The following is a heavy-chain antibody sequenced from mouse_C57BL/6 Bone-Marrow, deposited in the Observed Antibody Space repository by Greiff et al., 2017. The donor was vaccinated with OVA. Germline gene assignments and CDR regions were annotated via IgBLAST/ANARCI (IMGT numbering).Heavy chain of an antibody. D-gene: IGHD2-3*01. J-gene: IGHJ2*01. CDR1: GFNIKDYY. V-gene: IGHV14-2*01. Sequence: EVQLQESGAELVKPGASVKLSCTASGFNIKDYYMPWVKQRTEQGLEWIGRIDPEDGETKYAPKFQGKATITADTSSNTAYLQISSLTSEDTAVYYCARDGYYVDYWGQGTTLTVSS. CDR3: ARDGYYVDY. CDR2: IDPEDGET.